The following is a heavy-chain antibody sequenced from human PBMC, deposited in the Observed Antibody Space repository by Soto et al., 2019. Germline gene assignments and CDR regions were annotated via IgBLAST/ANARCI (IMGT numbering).Heavy chain of an antibody. CDR1: GFTFSSYW. CDR3: SRKLGYWTNGVCYRLHALGI. D-gene: IGHD2-8*01. CDR2: INSDGSST. V-gene: IGHV3-74*01. Sequence: EVQLVESGGGLVQPGGSLRLSCAASGFTFSSYWMHWVRQAPGKGLVWVSRINSDGSSTSYADSVKGRFTISRDNAKNTPYLQMNSLRAEDTAVYYRSRKLGYWTNGVCYRLHALGIWGQGTMVNLS. J-gene: IGHJ3*02.